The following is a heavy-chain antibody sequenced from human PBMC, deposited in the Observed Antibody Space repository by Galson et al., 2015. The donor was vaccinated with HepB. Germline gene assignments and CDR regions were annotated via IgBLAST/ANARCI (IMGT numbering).Heavy chain of an antibody. CDR3: ARAPTPRTRIAAAGTPYYFDY. V-gene: IGHV1-2*04. CDR2: INPNSGGT. D-gene: IGHD6-13*01. Sequence: SVKVSCKASGYTFTGYYMHWVRQAPGQGLEWMGWINPNSGGTNYAQKFQGWVTMTRDTSISTAYMELSRLRSDDTAVYYCARAPTPRTRIAAAGTPYYFDYWGQGTLVTVSS. CDR1: GYTFTGYY. J-gene: IGHJ4*02.